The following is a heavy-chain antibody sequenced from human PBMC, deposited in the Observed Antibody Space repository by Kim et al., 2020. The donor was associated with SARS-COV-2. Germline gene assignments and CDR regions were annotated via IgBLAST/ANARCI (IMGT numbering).Heavy chain of an antibody. CDR3: ARDQNRGGDSD. V-gene: IGHV3-30*04. Sequence: GGSLRLSCAASGFTFSSYAMHWVRQAPGKGLEWVAVISYDGSNKYYADSVKGRFTISRDNSKNTLYLQMNSLRAEDTAVYYCARDQNRGGDSDWGQGTLVTVSS. CDR1: GFTFSSYA. CDR2: ISYDGSNK. J-gene: IGHJ4*02. D-gene: IGHD2-21*02.